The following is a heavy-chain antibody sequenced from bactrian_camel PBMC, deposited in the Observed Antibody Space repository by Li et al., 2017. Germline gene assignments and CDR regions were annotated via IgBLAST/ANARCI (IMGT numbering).Heavy chain of an antibody. V-gene: IGHV3S40*01. J-gene: IGHJ4*01. Sequence: DVQLVESGGGLVQPGGSLGLSCAASGFIFRDHYMNWVRQAPGKGLEWVSAISGGGSATYYVDSVRGRFTISRDNAENTVYLQLNSLKTEDGAMYYCAADSSSWYHYYYWGRGTQVTVS. CDR3: AADSSSWYHYYY. CDR2: ISGGGSAT. CDR1: GFIFRDHY. D-gene: IGHD6*01.